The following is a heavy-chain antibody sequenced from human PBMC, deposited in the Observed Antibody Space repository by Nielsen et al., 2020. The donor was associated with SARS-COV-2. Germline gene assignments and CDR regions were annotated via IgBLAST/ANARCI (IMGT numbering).Heavy chain of an antibody. V-gene: IGHV3-21*01. CDR1: GFTFSSYA. CDR3: ARALGGSYFYYYYYYMDV. Sequence: GESLKISCAASGFTFSSYAMNWVRQAPGKGLEWVSSISSSSSYIYYADSVKGRFTISRDNAKNSLYLQMNSLRAEDTAVYYCARALGGSYFYYYYYYMDVGGKGTTVTVSS. CDR2: ISSSSSYI. J-gene: IGHJ6*03. D-gene: IGHD1-26*01.